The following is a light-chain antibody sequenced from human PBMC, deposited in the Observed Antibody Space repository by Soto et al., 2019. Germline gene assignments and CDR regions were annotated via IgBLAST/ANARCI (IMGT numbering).Light chain of an antibody. CDR2: GDY. CDR1: SSNIGAGYD. J-gene: IGLJ3*02. CDR3: ATWDDSLNGRV. Sequence: QPVLTQPPSVSGAPGQRVTISCTGSSSNIGAGYDVHWYQQLPGTAPKVLIYGDYQRPSGVPDRFSGSKSGTSASLAISGLQSEDEADYYCATWDDSLNGRVFGGGTKLTVL. V-gene: IGLV1-40*01.